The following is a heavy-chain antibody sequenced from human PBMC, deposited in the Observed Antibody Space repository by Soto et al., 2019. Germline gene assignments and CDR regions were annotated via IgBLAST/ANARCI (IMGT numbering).Heavy chain of an antibody. Sequence: ASETLSLTCTVSGGSISSSSYYWGWIRQPPGKGLEWIGSIYYSGSTYYNPSLKSRVTISVDTSKNQFSLKLSSVTAADTAVYYCARGDTAMVDGGYFDLWGRGTLVT. CDR3: ARGDTAMVDGGYFDL. CDR2: IYYSGST. D-gene: IGHD5-18*01. V-gene: IGHV4-39*01. J-gene: IGHJ2*01. CDR1: GGSISSSSYY.